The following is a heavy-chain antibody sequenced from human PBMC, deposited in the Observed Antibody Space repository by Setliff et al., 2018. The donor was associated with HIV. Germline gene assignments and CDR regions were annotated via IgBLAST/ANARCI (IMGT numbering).Heavy chain of an antibody. CDR2: ISGSGGAT. CDR1: GLTGLTFSNYA. D-gene: IGHD5-12*01. Sequence: GGSLRLSCAASGLTGLTFSNYAMNWVRQAPGKGLECVSCISGSGGATYYADSVKGRFTISRDNRNDTLYLQMSGLRVEDTAVYYCAKLLSRGHSGSFGDVWGQGAMVTVSS. CDR3: AKLLSRGHSGSFGDV. V-gene: IGHV3-23*01. J-gene: IGHJ6*02.